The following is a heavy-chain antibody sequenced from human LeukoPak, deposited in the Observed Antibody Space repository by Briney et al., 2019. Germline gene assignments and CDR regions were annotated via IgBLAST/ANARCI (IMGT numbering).Heavy chain of an antibody. CDR2: IYSGGST. V-gene: IGHV3-66*01. CDR1: GFAVGSNY. J-gene: IGHJ6*02. D-gene: IGHD3-9*01. Sequence: GGSLRLSCAASGFAVGSNYMSWVRQAPGKGLEWVSVIYSGGSTYYADSVKGRFTISRDNSKNTLYLQMNTLRVEDTAVYYCTRDLMDYDVSTGLHHYYMDVWGQGTTVTVSS. CDR3: TRDLMDYDVSTGLHHYYMDV.